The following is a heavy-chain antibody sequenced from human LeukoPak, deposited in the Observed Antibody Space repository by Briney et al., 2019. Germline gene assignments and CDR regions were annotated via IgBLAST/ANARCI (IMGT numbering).Heavy chain of an antibody. D-gene: IGHD2-2*01. J-gene: IGHJ4*02. V-gene: IGHV3-30*18. CDR1: GFSFRSHG. Sequence: GGSLRLSCAASGFSFRSHGMHWVRQAPGKGLEWVAIISYDGSNKYYADSVEGRFTISRDNSKNTLDLQMNSLRAEDTAVYYCAKDLGPAFDYWGQGTLVTVSS. CDR2: ISYDGSNK. CDR3: AKDLGPAFDY.